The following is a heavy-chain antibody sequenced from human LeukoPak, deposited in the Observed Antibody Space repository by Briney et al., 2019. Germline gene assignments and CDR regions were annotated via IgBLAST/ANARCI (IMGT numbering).Heavy chain of an antibody. CDR2: INSDWTTT. J-gene: IGHJ4*02. Sequence: GGSLRLSCAASGFTFSSYWMHWVRQAPGKGLVWVSRINSDWTTTTYADSVKGRFTISRDNAKNTLYLQMNSLGAEDTAVYYCTRGGVDYWGQGTLVTVSS. CDR1: GFTFSSYW. CDR3: TRGGVDY. V-gene: IGHV3-74*01.